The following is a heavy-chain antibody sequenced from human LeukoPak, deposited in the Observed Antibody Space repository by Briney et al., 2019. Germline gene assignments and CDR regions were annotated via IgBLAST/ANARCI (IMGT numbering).Heavy chain of an antibody. V-gene: IGHV5-51*01. D-gene: IGHD4-11*01. CDR1: GYSFTSYW. CDR2: IYPGDSDT. Sequence: GESLKISCKGSGYSFTSYWIGWVRQMPGKGLEWMGIIYPGDSDTKYSPSFQGQVTTSADKSISTAYLQWSSLKASDTAMYYCARRRGPYSSHRDYDYWGQGTLVTVSS. CDR3: ARRRGPYSSHRDYDY. J-gene: IGHJ4*02.